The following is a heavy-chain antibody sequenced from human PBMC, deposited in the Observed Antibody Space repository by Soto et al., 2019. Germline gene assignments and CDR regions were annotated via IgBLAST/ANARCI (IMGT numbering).Heavy chain of an antibody. CDR1: GGTFSSYA. CDR2: IIPIFGTA. J-gene: IGHJ6*02. V-gene: IGHV1-69*13. CDR3: ARERQQLVRGYYYYYGMDV. D-gene: IGHD6-13*01. Sequence: WASVKVSCKASGGTFSSYAISWVRQAPGQGLEWMGGIIPIFGTANYAQKFQGRVTITADESTSTAYMELSSLRSEDTAVYYCARERQQLVRGYYYYYGMDVWGQGTTVTVSS.